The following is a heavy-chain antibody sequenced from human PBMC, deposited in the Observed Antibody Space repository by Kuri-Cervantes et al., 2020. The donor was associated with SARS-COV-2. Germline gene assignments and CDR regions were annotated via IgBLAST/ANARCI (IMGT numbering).Heavy chain of an antibody. D-gene: IGHD6-19*01. CDR1: GFTFSGSA. J-gene: IGHJ6*02. Sequence: GESLKISCAASGFTFSGSAMHWVRQASGKGLEWVGRIRSKANSYATAYAASEKGRFTISRDDSKNTAYLQMNSLKTEDTAVYYCTRSVAGRLGMDVWGQGTTVTVSS. CDR3: TRSVAGRLGMDV. CDR2: IRSKANSYAT. V-gene: IGHV3-73*01.